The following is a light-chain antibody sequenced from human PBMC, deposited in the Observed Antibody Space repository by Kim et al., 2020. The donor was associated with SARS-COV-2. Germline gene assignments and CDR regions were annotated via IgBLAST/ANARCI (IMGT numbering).Light chain of an antibody. CDR1: QSISTY. J-gene: IGKJ4*01. Sequence: DIQMTQSPSSLAASVGDRVTIACRASQSISTYLNWYQQKPGKAPKLLIYAASTLQSGVPSRFSGSGSGTDFTLTITNLQPEDFATYYCQQSHSTPLLTFGGGTKLEI. CDR2: AAS. CDR3: QQSHSTPLLT. V-gene: IGKV1-39*01.